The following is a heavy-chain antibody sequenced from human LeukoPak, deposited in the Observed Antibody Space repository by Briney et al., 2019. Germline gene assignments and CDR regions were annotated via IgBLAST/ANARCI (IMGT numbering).Heavy chain of an antibody. V-gene: IGHV3-23*01. CDR3: AKEPRVATIEIFVY. CDR2: ISGGGAVT. D-gene: IGHD5-12*01. CDR1: GFTFSSYA. J-gene: IGHJ4*02. Sequence: PGGSLRLSCAASGFTFSSYAMSWVRQAPGKGLEWVSSISGGGAVTYYADSEKGRFTISRDNSKNTVYLQMNSLRAEDTAVYYCAKEPRVATIEIFVYWGQGTLVTVSS.